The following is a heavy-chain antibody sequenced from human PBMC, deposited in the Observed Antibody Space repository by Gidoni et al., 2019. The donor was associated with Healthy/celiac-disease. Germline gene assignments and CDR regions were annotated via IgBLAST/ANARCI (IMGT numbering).Heavy chain of an antibody. CDR1: GFTLSSYG. CDR3: AAGHSSGWHHVLWD. V-gene: IGHV3-30*03. D-gene: IGHD6-19*01. J-gene: IGHJ4*02. CDR2: ISDEGSNK. Sequence: QVQLVESGGGVVQPGRSLRLSCAVSGFTLSSYGRHWVRQAPGKGMEWVAVISDEGSNKYYADSVKGRFTISRDNSKNTLYLQMNSLRAEDTAGYYCAAGHSSGWHHVLWDWGQGTLVTVSS.